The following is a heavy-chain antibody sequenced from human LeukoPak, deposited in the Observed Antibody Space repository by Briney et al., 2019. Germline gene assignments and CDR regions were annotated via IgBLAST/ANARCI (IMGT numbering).Heavy chain of an antibody. V-gene: IGHV4-34*01. CDR1: GGSFSGYY. Sequence: SETLSLTCAVYGGSFSGYYWSWNRQPPGKGLEWIGEINHSGSTNYNPSLKSRVTISVDTSKNQFSLKLSSVTAADTAVYYCARRSSYSYFQHWGQGTLVTVSS. J-gene: IGHJ1*01. D-gene: IGHD3-3*01. CDR3: ARRSSYSYFQH. CDR2: INHSGST.